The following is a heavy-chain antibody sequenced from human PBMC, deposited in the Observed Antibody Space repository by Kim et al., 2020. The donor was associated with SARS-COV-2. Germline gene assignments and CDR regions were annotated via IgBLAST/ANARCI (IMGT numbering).Heavy chain of an antibody. V-gene: IGHV3-48*03. CDR1: GFTFSSYE. D-gene: IGHD6-13*01. CDR3: ARDLLYSSSWSAFDY. J-gene: IGHJ4*02. CDR2: ISSSGSTI. Sequence: GGSLRLSCAASGFTFSSYEMNWVRQAPGKGLEWVSYISSSGSTIYYADSVKGRFTISRDNAENSLYLQMNSLRAEDTAVYYCARDLLYSSSWSAFDYWCQGTLVTVS.